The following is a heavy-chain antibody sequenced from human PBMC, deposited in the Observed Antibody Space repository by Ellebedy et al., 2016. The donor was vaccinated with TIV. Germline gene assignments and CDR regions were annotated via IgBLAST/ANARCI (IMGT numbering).Heavy chain of an antibody. J-gene: IGHJ4*02. CDR2: ISSSSSTI. Sequence: GESLKISXAASGFTFSSYSMNWVRQAPGKGLEWVSYISSSSSTIYYADSVKGRFTISRDNSKNTLYLQMNSLRAEDTAVYYCAKDRVDYWGQGTLVTVSS. V-gene: IGHV3-48*01. CDR3: AKDRVDY. CDR1: GFTFSSYS. D-gene: IGHD6-13*01.